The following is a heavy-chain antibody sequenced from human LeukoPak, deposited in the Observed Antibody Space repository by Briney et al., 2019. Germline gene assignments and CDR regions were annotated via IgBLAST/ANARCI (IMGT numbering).Heavy chain of an antibody. J-gene: IGHJ4*02. CDR3: ARDLVEDLYYDSSGYGH. CDR1: GYTFTSYA. D-gene: IGHD3-22*01. Sequence: GASVRVSCKASGYTFTSYAMNWVRQAPGQGLEWMGWINTNTGNPTYAQGFTGRFVFSLDTSVSTAYLQISSLKAEDTAVYYCARDLVEDLYYDSSGYGHWGQGTLVTVSS. V-gene: IGHV7-4-1*02. CDR2: INTNTGNP.